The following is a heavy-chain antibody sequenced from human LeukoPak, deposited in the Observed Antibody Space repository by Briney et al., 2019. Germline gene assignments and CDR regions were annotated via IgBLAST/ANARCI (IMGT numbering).Heavy chain of an antibody. CDR1: GFTVSSNY. CDR3: ARSYYGSGSYYGNGIDV. V-gene: IGHV3-66*01. D-gene: IGHD3-10*01. Sequence: GGSLRLSCAASGFTVSSNYMSWVRQAPGKGLEWGSVIYSGGSTHYAESVQGRFTISRDNSKNTLYLQMNSLRAEDTAVYYCARSYYGSGSYYGNGIDVWGQGTTVTVSS. CDR2: IYSGGST. J-gene: IGHJ6*02.